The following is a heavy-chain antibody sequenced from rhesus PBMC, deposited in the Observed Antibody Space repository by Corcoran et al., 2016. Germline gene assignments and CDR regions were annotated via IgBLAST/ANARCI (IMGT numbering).Heavy chain of an antibody. V-gene: IGHV3S16*01. Sequence: EVQLVESGGGLVQPGGSLRLSCAASGFTFSDSYMTWVRQAPGKGLEWVPSISSTSSYIYYADSVKGRFTISRDNAKNSLSLQMNSLKTEDTAVYYCTRETYSGWVGLDSWGQGVVVTVSS. D-gene: IGHD6-31*01. CDR3: TRETYSGWVGLDS. CDR1: GFTFSDSY. J-gene: IGHJ6*01. CDR2: ISSTSSYI.